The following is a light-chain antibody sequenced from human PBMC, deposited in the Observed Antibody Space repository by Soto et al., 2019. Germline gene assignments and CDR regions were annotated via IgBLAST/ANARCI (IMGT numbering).Light chain of an antibody. CDR2: GAS. CDR1: QSVSNSY. Sequence: EIMLTQSPGTLSLSPGERATLSCRASQSVSNSYLAWYQQKPGQAPRLLIHGASSRAGGVPDRVSGSGSGTAFTLTISRLEPEDFALYYCQQYATSPLTFGQGTKVDIK. V-gene: IGKV3-20*01. J-gene: IGKJ1*01. CDR3: QQYATSPLT.